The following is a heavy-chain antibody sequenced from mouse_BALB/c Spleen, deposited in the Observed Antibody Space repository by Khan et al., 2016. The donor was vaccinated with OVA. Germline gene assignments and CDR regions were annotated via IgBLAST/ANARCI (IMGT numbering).Heavy chain of an antibody. V-gene: IGHV1-9*01. CDR2: ILPGTGST. Sequence: QVQLKQSGAELMKPGASVKISCKATGYTFRSSWIEWVKQRPGHGLEWIGEILPGTGSTNYNEKFKGKATFSADKSSNIAYLQPSSLTSEASAVYGAARWSPYGSFGPNWRQGTLVTVSA. CDR3: ARWSPYGSFGPN. CDR1: GYTFRSSW. D-gene: IGHD1-1*02. J-gene: IGHJ3*01.